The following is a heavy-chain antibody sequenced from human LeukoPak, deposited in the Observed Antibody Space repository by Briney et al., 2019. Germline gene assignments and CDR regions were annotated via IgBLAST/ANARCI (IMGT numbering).Heavy chain of an antibody. V-gene: IGHV4-59*01. CDR3: ARVGSGGAWFDF. CDR2: VYYSGST. J-gene: IGHJ4*02. Sequence: SETLSLTCTVSGGSISRYYWNWVRQPPGKGLEWIGYVYYSGSTNYNPSLKSRVTISVDTSKNQFSLKLSSVTAADTAVYFCARVGSGGAWFDFWGQGTLVTVSS. D-gene: IGHD6-19*01. CDR1: GGSISRYY.